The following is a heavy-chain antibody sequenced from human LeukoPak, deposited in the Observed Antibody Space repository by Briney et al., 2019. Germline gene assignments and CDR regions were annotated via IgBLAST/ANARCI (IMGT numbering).Heavy chain of an antibody. V-gene: IGHV3-30*18. D-gene: IGHD2-8*02. CDR1: GFTFSSYG. J-gene: IGHJ4*02. CDR3: AKDPPPGTGDY. Sequence: GGSLRLSCAASGFTFSSYGMHWVRQAPGKGLEWVAVISYDGSNKYYADSVKGRFTISRDNSKNTLYLQMNSLRAEDTAVYYCAKDPPPGTGDYWGQGTLVTVSS. CDR2: ISYDGSNK.